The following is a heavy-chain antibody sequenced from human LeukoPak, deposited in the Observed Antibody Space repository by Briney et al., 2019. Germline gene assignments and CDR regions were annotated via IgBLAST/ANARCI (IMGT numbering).Heavy chain of an antibody. CDR2: IFYSGST. V-gene: IGHV4-39*07. CDR1: GGSISTNNYY. J-gene: IGHJ4*02. Sequence: SETLSLTCTVSGGSISTNNYYWGWIRQPPGKGLEWIGNIFYSGSTYYSPSLKSRVTISVDTSKNQFSLKLSSVTAADTAVYYCASVRALAAAESNDYWGQGTLVTVSS. CDR3: ASVRALAAAESNDY. D-gene: IGHD6-13*01.